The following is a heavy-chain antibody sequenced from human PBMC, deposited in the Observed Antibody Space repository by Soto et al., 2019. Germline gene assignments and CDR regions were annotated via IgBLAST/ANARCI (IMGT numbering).Heavy chain of an antibody. CDR3: AMTYYHGSGSYYEAGYCDY. V-gene: IGHV3-30-3*01. D-gene: IGHD3-10*01. CDR2: ISYEGSIK. CDR1: GFTFSNYA. J-gene: IGHJ4*02. Sequence: QVQLVESGGGVVQPGRSLRLSCAASGFTFSNYAMHWVRQAPGKGLEWVAVISYEGSIKYYADSVKSRFTITRDKSHNTLYLQVNRLRAEDTAVYYCAMTYYHGSGSYYEAGYCDYWGQGTVVTVSS.